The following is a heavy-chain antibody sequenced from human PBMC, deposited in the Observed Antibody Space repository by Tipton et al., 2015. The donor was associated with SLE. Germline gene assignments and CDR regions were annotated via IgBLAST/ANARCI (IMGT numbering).Heavy chain of an antibody. CDR2: FSWTSGNM. J-gene: IGHJ4*02. V-gene: IGHV3-9*01. CDR1: GFRFEDYA. D-gene: IGHD3-3*01. Sequence: SLRLSCAASGFRFEDYAMHWVRQAPGKGLEWVAGFSWTSGNMRYAGSVKGRFTISRDNAKNALYLQMNSLRPGDTALYYCAKGGFGVAGGYFDYWGQGTLVTVSS. CDR3: AKGGFGVAGGYFDY.